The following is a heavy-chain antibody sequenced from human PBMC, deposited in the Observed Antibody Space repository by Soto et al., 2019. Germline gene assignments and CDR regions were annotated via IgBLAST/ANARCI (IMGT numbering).Heavy chain of an antibody. CDR3: ARGHCSGGSCYYYYMDV. J-gene: IGHJ6*03. D-gene: IGHD2-15*01. CDR2: IYYSGST. V-gene: IGHV4-59*01. CDR1: GGSISSYY. Sequence: PSETLSLTCTVSGGSISSYYWSWIRQPPGKGLEWIGYIYYSGSTNYNPSLKSRVTISVDTSKNQFSLKLSSVTAADTAVYYCARGHCSGGSCYYYYMDVWGKGTTVTVSS.